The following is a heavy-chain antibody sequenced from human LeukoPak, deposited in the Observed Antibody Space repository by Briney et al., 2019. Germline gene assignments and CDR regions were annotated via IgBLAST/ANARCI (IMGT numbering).Heavy chain of an antibody. J-gene: IGHJ4*02. D-gene: IGHD6-13*01. Sequence: QTGGSLRLSCAASEFTFSSYGMHWVRQAPGKGLEWVAVTSYDERNKYYADSVKGRFTISRDNSKNTLYLQVNSLTAGDTAVYYCARVSGYFSSSWTFDYWGQGTLVTVSS. CDR3: ARVSGYFSSSWTFDY. CDR2: TSYDERNK. V-gene: IGHV3-30*19. CDR1: EFTFSSYG.